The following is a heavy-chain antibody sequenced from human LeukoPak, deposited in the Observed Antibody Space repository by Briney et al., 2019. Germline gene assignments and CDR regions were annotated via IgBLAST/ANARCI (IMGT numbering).Heavy chain of an antibody. D-gene: IGHD4-23*01. Sequence: ASVKVSCKASGYTFTSYGISWVRQAPGQGLEWMGWTSAYNGNTNYAQILQGRVTMTTDTSTSTAYMELRSLRSDDMAVYYCARDSYGGTTGYWGQGTLVTVSS. J-gene: IGHJ4*02. V-gene: IGHV1-18*03. CDR3: ARDSYGGTTGY. CDR1: GYTFTSYG. CDR2: TSAYNGNT.